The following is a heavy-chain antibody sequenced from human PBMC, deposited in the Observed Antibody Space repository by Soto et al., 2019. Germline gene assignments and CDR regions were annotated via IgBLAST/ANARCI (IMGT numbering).Heavy chain of an antibody. V-gene: IGHV1-69*02. Sequence: SVKVSCKASGGTLSSYTISWVRQAPGQGLEWMGRIIPILGIANYAQKFQGRVTITADKSTSTAYMELSSLRSEDTAVYYCARLPYSSGNHHDYWGQGTLVTVSS. CDR2: IIPILGIA. D-gene: IGHD6-19*01. J-gene: IGHJ4*02. CDR3: ARLPYSSGNHHDY. CDR1: GGTLSSYT.